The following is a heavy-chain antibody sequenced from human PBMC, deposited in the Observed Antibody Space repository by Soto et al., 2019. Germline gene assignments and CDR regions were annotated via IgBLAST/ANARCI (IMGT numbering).Heavy chain of an antibody. V-gene: IGHV3-64D*06. CDR1: GFTFSSYA. D-gene: IGHD3-3*01. CDR3: VKDRVLRFLEWLTNPDY. J-gene: IGHJ4*02. CDR2: ISSNGGST. Sequence: HPGGSLRLSCSASGFTFSSYAMHWVRQAPGKGLEYVSAISSNGGSTYYADSVKGRFTISRDDSKNTLYLQMSSLRAEDTAVYYCVKDRVLRFLEWLTNPDYWGQGTLVTVSS.